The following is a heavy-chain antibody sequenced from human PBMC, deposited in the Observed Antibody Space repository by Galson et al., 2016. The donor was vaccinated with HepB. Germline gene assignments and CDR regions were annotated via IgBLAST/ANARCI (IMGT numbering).Heavy chain of an antibody. CDR2: INPSGGST. V-gene: IGHV1-46*01. J-gene: IGHJ4*02. CDR3: ARGRGKFSSGLTPDY. D-gene: IGHD6-19*01. Sequence: SVKVSCKASGYTFTRYYIHWVRQAPGQGLEWMGVINPSGGSTKDAQKFQGRVTMTRDTSTSTVYMELSSLRSEDTAVYYCARGRGKFSSGLTPDYWGQGTLVTVSS. CDR1: GYTFTRYY.